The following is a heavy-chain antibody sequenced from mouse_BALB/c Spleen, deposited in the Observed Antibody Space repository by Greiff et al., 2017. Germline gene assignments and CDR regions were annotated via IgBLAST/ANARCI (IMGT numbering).Heavy chain of an antibody. J-gene: IGHJ4*01. V-gene: IGHV1-9*01. CDR3: ARGGGKGYYYAMDY. CDR1: GYTFSSYW. D-gene: IGHD1-3*01. Sequence: QVQLQQSGAELMKPGASVKISCKATGYTFSSYWIEWVKQRPGHGLEWIGEILPGSGSTNYNEKFKGKATFTADTSSNTAYMQLSSLTSEDSAVYYCARGGGKGYYYAMDYWGQGTSVTVSS. CDR2: ILPGSGST.